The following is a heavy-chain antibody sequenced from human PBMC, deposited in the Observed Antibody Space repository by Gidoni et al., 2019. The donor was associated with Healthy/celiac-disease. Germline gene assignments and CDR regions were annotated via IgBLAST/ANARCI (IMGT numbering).Heavy chain of an antibody. Sequence: EVQLVESGGGLVQPGGSLRLSCAASGFPFSSYWMSWVRQAPGKGLEWVANIKQDGSEKYYVDSVKGRFTISRDNAKNSLYLQMNSLRAEDTAVYYCAREASLWFGELNYWGQGTLVTVSS. CDR2: IKQDGSEK. CDR1: GFPFSSYW. CDR3: AREASLWFGELNY. J-gene: IGHJ4*02. D-gene: IGHD3-10*01. V-gene: IGHV3-7*01.